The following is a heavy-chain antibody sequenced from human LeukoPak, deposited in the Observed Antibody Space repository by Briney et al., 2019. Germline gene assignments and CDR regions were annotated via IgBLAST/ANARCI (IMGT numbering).Heavy chain of an antibody. J-gene: IGHJ4*02. CDR3: ATRYSSSWQNFDY. CDR1: GGTFSSYA. D-gene: IGHD6-13*01. CDR2: IIPIFGTA. Sequence: ASVKVSRKASGGTFSSYAISWVRQAPGQGLEWMGRIIPIFGTANYAQKFQGRVTITTDESTSTAYMELSSLRSEDTAVYYCATRYSSSWQNFDYWGQGTLVTVSS. V-gene: IGHV1-69*05.